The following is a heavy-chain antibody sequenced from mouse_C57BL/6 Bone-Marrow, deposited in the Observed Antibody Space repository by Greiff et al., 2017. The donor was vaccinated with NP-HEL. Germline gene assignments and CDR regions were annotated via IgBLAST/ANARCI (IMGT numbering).Heavy chain of an antibody. CDR1: GYTFTSYW. Sequence: QVKMQQPGAELVRPGTSVKLSCKASGYTFTSYWMHWVKQRPGQGLEWIGVIDPSDSYTNYNQKFKGKATLTVDTSSSTAYMQLSSLTSEDSAVYYCARTAGTGNWYFDVWGTGTTVTVSS. J-gene: IGHJ1*03. V-gene: IGHV1-59*01. D-gene: IGHD4-1*01. CDR2: IDPSDSYT. CDR3: ARTAGTGNWYFDV.